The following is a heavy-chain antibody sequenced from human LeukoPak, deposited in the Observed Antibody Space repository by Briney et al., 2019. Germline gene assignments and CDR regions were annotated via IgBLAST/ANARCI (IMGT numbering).Heavy chain of an antibody. CDR1: GGSFSGYY. CDR2: INHSGST. D-gene: IGHD3-10*01. V-gene: IGHV4-34*01. J-gene: IGHJ4*02. Sequence: SETLSLTCAVYGGSFSGYYWSWIRQLPGKGLEWIGEINHSGSTNYNPSLKSRVTISVDTSKNQFSLKLSSVTAADTAVYYCARGITMVRGVPSKYYFDYWGQGTLVTVSS. CDR3: ARGITMVRGVPSKYYFDY.